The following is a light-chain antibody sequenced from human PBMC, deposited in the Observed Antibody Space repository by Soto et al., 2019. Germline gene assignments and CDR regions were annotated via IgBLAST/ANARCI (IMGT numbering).Light chain of an antibody. CDR2: VGTGWIVE. V-gene: IGLV9-49*01. CDR3: GADHGSGSNNV. CDR1: SGYSTYK. Sequence: QSVLTQPPSASASLGASVTLTCTLSSGYSTYKVDWYQQRPGKGPRFVMRVGTGWIVESKWDDIPDRFSVLVSGMNRYLTPKNFQAEYESDYHYGADHGSGSNNVFGGGTKLTVL. J-gene: IGLJ2*01.